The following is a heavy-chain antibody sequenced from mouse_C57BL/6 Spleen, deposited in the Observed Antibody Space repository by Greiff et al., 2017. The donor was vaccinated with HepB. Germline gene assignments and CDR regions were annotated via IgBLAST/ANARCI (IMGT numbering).Heavy chain of an antibody. Sequence: DVMLVESGGGLVKPGGSLKLSCAASGFTFSSYTMSWVRQTPEKRLEWVATISGGGGNTYYPDSVKGRFTISRDNAKNTLYLQMSSLRSEDTALYYCAREGIYYDHYYAMDYWGQGTSVTVSS. D-gene: IGHD2-4*01. CDR3: AREGIYYDHYYAMDY. J-gene: IGHJ4*01. CDR2: ISGGGGNT. CDR1: GFTFSSYT. V-gene: IGHV5-9*01.